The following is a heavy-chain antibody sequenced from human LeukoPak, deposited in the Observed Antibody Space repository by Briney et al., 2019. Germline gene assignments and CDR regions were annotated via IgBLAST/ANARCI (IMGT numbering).Heavy chain of an antibody. V-gene: IGHV3-21*06. D-gene: IGHD3-16*01. CDR3: ARDEGGENAFDI. J-gene: IGHJ3*02. CDR1: GFTFSSYT. CDR2: ISSSSNYI. Sequence: PGGSLRLSCAASGFTFSSYTMNWVRQAPGKGLEWVSSISSSSNYIYYGDSVTGRFTISRDNAKNSLYLQMNSLRAEDTAVYYCARDEGGENAFDIWGQGAMVTVSS.